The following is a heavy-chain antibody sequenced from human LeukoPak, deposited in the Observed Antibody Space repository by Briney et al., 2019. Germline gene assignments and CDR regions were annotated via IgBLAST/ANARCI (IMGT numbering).Heavy chain of an antibody. D-gene: IGHD3-22*01. CDR1: GFTVSSNY. Sequence: GGSLRLSCAASGFTVSSNYMSWVRQAPGRGLEWVSVIDCSGDTYYEDSVKGRFTISRDNSKNTLYLQMNSLRAEDTAVFYCARDQYFDNSGYYWSDHWGQGTLVTVSS. CDR3: ARDQYFDNSGYYWSDH. J-gene: IGHJ5*02. CDR2: IDCSGDT. V-gene: IGHV3-66*01.